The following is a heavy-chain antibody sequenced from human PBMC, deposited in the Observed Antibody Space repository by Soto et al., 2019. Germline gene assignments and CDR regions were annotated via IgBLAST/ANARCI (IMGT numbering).Heavy chain of an antibody. CDR3: ASLRSGSYSLRFDY. D-gene: IGHD1-26*01. V-gene: IGHV1-69*01. Sequence: QVQLVQSGAEVKKPGSSVKVSCKASGGTFSSYAISWVRQAPGQGLEWMGGIIPIFGTAKYAQKFQRRVTITADESKRTACLGLSSPRTAETVVYYRASLRSGSYSLRFDYWGQGTLVTVSS. J-gene: IGHJ4*02. CDR1: GGTFSSYA. CDR2: IIPIFGTA.